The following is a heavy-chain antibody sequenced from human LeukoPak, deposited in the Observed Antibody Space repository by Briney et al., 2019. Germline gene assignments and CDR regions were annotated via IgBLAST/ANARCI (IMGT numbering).Heavy chain of an antibody. CDR3: ARDQAGYTSGWSLCMDV. CDR1: GFTFSSYA. CDR2: ISYDGSNK. Sequence: PGGSLRLSCAASGFTFSSYAMHWVRQAPGKGLEWVAVISYDGSNKYYADSVKGRFTISRDNSKNTLYLHMNSLRAEDTAMYYCARDQAGYTSGWSLCMDVWGQGTTVTVSS. V-gene: IGHV3-30-3*01. D-gene: IGHD6-19*01. J-gene: IGHJ6*02.